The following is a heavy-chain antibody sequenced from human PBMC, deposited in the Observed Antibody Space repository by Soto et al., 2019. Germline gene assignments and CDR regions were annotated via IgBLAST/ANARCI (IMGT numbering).Heavy chain of an antibody. Sequence: QVQLVESGGGVVQPGRSLRLSCAASGFTFSSYGMHWVRQAPGKGLEWVAVISYDGSNKYYADSVKGRFTISRDNSKNTLYLQMNSLRAEDTAVYYCAKDPTQSIRRGAFDIWGQGTIVTVSS. CDR1: GFTFSSYG. V-gene: IGHV3-30*18. J-gene: IGHJ3*02. D-gene: IGHD3-3*02. CDR3: AKDPTQSIRRGAFDI. CDR2: ISYDGSNK.